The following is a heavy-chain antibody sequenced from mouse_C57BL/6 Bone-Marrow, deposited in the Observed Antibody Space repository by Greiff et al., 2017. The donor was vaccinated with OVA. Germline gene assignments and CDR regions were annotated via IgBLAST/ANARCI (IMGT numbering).Heavy chain of an antibody. CDR1: GYTFTDYN. J-gene: IGHJ4*01. CDR2: INPNNGGT. V-gene: IGHV1-18*01. Sequence: DVKLQESGPELVKPGASVKIPCKASGYTFTDYNMDWVKQSHGKSLEWIGDINPNNGGTIYNQKFKGKATLTVDKSSSTAYMELRSLTSEDTAVYYCARYQNAMDYWGQGTSVTVSS. CDR3: ARYQNAMDY.